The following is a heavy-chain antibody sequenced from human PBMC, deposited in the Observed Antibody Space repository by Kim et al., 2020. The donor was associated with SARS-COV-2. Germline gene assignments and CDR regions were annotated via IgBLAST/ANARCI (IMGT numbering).Heavy chain of an antibody. D-gene: IGHD5-12*01. CDR1: GFTFSTYW. CDR3: ARGYDGYKNGMDV. V-gene: IGHV3-74*01. J-gene: IGHJ6*02. CDR2: VNSDGSSI. Sequence: GGSLRLSCAASGFTFSTYWMHWVRQAPGKGLMWVSRVNSDGSSISYADSVKGRFTISRDNAKNTLYLEMNSLRAEDTAAYYCARGYDGYKNGMDVWGQGTTVTVSS.